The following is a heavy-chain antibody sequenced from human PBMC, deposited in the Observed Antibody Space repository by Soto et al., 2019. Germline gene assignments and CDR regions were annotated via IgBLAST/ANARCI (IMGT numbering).Heavy chain of an antibody. CDR3: ASRVRGFLGKWAPFDN. V-gene: IGHV1-69*01. D-gene: IGHD3-10*01. CDR1: GGSFSDHV. J-gene: IGHJ4*02. Sequence: QVQLVQSGAEVKKPGSSVKVSCKASGGSFSDHVINWVRQAPGQGPEWMGGIIPMFRTTNSTQKFQGRVTITADEPTNTAYMAVRCLTSEETAVYYCASRVRGFLGKWAPFDNWGQGTVVTVAS. CDR2: IIPMFRTT.